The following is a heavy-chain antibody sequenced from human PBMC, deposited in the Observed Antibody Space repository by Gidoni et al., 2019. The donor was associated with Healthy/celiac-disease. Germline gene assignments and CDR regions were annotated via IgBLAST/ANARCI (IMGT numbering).Heavy chain of an antibody. CDR2: IIPIFGTA. CDR3: ARPRSYCGGDCYDAFDI. D-gene: IGHD2-21*02. CDR1: GGTFSSYA. V-gene: IGHV1-69*01. Sequence: QVQLVQSGAEVKKPGSSVKVSCKASGGTFSSYAISWVRQAPGQGLEWMGGIIPIFGTANYAQKFQGRVTITADESTSTAYMELSSLRSEDTAVYYCARPRSYCGGDCYDAFDIWGQGTMVTVSS. J-gene: IGHJ3*02.